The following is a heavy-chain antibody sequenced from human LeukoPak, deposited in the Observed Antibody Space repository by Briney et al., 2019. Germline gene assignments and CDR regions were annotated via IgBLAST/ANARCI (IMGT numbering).Heavy chain of an antibody. Sequence: GGSLRLSCAASGFTFSSYWMHWVRQAPGKGLVWVSRINSDGSSTTYADSVRGRFTISRDNAKNTLYLQMNSLRAEDTAVYYCARESGLLWFGDVWGQGTTVTVSS. D-gene: IGHD3-10*01. CDR3: ARESGLLWFGDV. CDR2: INSDGSST. V-gene: IGHV3-74*01. J-gene: IGHJ6*02. CDR1: GFTFSSYW.